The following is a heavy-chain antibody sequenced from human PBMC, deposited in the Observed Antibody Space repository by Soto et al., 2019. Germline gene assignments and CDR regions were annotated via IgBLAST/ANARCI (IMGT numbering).Heavy chain of an antibody. CDR1: GYTFTSYG. V-gene: IGHV1-18*01. Sequence: QVQLVQSGAEVKKPGASVKVSCKASGYTFTSYGISWVRQAPGQGLEWMGWISANNGNTNYAQKLQGRVTMTTDTSARTAYRERRSLGSDDRAGYYCARDRGSYALDSWGQGTLVTVSS. CDR3: ARDRGSYALDS. J-gene: IGHJ4*02. CDR2: ISANNGNT. D-gene: IGHD1-26*01.